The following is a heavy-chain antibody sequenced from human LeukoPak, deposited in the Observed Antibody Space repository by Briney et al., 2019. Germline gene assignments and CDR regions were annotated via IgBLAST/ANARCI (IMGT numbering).Heavy chain of an antibody. CDR2: INHSGST. CDR1: GGSISSSSYY. V-gene: IGHV4-39*07. Sequence: SGTLSLTCTVSGGSISSSSYYWGWIRQPPGKGLEWIGEINHSGSTNYNPSLKSRVTISVDTSKNQFSLKLSSVTAADTAVYYCARGRGTTRRNYFDYWGQGTLVTVSS. J-gene: IGHJ4*02. CDR3: ARGRGTTRRNYFDY. D-gene: IGHD4-11*01.